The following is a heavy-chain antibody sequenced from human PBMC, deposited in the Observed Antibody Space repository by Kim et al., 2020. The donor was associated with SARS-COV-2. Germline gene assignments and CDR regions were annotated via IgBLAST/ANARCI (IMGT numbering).Heavy chain of an antibody. CDR3: ARDGDLPDY. J-gene: IGHJ4*02. V-gene: IGHV1-18*01. CDR1: GYTFTSYG. CDR2: ISPYNGNT. Sequence: ASVKVSCKASGYTFTSYGIIWVRQAPGQGLEWMGWISPYNGNTKYAQKLQGRVTMSTDTSTTTASMELRSLRSDDTAVYYCARDGDLPDYWGQGTLVTVS.